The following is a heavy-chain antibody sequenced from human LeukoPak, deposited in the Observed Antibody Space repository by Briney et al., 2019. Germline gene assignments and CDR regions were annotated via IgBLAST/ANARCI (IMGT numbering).Heavy chain of an antibody. Sequence: GSVRVSCMASGYTFTGDFMHWGRQAPGQGLEWMGRINPNSGGTNYAQKFQGRVTMTRDTSTSTAYMELSRLRADDPAAYYCARDPRIAVAGTSFDSSGPGALVTLSS. V-gene: IGHV1-2*06. CDR1: GYTFTGDF. D-gene: IGHD6-19*01. CDR2: INPNSGGT. CDR3: ARDPRIAVAGTSFDS. J-gene: IGHJ4*02.